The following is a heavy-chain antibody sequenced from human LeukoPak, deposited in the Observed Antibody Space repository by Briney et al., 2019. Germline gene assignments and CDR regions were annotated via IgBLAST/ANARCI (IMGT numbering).Heavy chain of an antibody. CDR1: GSSFTSYW. CDR3: ARIAAAGTSDYYYMDV. CDR2: IYPGDSDT. V-gene: IGHV5-51*01. J-gene: IGHJ6*03. D-gene: IGHD6-13*01. Sequence: GESLQISCKGSGSSFTSYWIGWVRQLPGKGLEWMGIIYPGDSDTRYSPSFQGQVTISADKSISTAYLQWSSLKASDTAMYYCARIAAAGTSDYYYMDVWGKGTTVTVSS.